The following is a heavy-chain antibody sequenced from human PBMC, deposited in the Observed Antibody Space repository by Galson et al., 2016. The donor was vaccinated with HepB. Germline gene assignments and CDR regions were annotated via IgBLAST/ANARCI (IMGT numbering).Heavy chain of an antibody. CDR3: ARKPPPVAYYGMDV. CDR1: GASISSNSY. Sequence: SETLSLTCAVSGASISSNSYWSWVRQPPGKGLEWIGEVYHDGSSNYTPSLKSRITITVDKSKNQFSLKLTSVTAADTAVYYCARKPPPVAYYGMDVWGQGTTVIVSS. V-gene: IGHV4-4*02. CDR2: VYHDGSS. D-gene: IGHD3-16*01. J-gene: IGHJ6*02.